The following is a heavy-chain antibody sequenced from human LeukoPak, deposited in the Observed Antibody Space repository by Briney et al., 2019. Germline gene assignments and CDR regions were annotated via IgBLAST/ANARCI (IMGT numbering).Heavy chain of an antibody. Sequence: GGSLRLSCAASGFSFSSYAMSWGRQAPGKGLEWVSGISAGGGSTYYADSVKGRFTISRDSSKNTLYLQMNSLKAEDTAVYYCAGGPAAIHYYFDYWGQGTLVTVSS. CDR2: ISAGGGST. V-gene: IGHV3-23*01. CDR3: AGGPAAIHYYFDY. D-gene: IGHD2-2*01. CDR1: GFSFSSYA. J-gene: IGHJ4*02.